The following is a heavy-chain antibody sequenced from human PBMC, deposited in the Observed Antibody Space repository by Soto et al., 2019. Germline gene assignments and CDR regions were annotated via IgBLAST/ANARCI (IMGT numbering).Heavy chain of an antibody. Sequence: GASVKVSCKTSGYTFSNYGITWVRQAPGQPLEWLGWISLYSDGTNYAQKFQGRVSMTTDTSTTTAYMELRSLRSDDTAVYYCARVVPGAEAWTGSSGQGTLVTVSS. CDR3: ARVVPGAEAWTGS. J-gene: IGHJ5*02. CDR2: ISLYSDGT. CDR1: GYTFSNYG. V-gene: IGHV1-18*01. D-gene: IGHD2-2*01.